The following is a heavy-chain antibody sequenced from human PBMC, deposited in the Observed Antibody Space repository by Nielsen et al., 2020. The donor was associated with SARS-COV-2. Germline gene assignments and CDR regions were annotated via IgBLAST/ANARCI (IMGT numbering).Heavy chain of an antibody. D-gene: IGHD5-12*01. J-gene: IGHJ6*02. CDR1: GGSISSGGYY. CDR3: ARESSGYDHYNYGMDV. CDR2: IYFSGRT. V-gene: IGHV4-31*03. Sequence: SETLSLTCTVSGGSISSGGYYWSWIRHHPGKGLGWIGYIYFSGRTCYNPSLKSRVTISVDTSKNQFSLSLRSVTAADTAVYYCARESSGYDHYNYGMDVWGQGTTVTVPS.